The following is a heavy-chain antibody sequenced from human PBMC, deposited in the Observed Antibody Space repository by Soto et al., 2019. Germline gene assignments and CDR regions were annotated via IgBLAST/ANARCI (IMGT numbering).Heavy chain of an antibody. D-gene: IGHD2-15*01. J-gene: IGHJ6*02. V-gene: IGHV3-53*01. Sequence: PGGSLRLSCAASGFTVISHYMSWVRQAPGKGLEWVSFTYSGGSTYYADSVKGRFTISRDNSKNTLYLLMNSLRAEDTAVYYCARGGQVRGRMDVWGQGTTVTVSS. CDR2: TYSGGST. CDR3: ARGGQVRGRMDV. CDR1: GFTVISHY.